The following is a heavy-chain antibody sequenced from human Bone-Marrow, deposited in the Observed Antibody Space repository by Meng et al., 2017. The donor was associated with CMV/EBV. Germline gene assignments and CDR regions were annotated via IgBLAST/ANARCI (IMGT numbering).Heavy chain of an antibody. CDR1: GGSISGYQ. Sequence: SETLSLTCSVSGGSISGYQWAWVRQAPGKGLEWIGYIYYSGSTNYNPSLKSRVTISVDTSKNQFSLKLSSVTAADTAVYYCARDNAVGATTGFDPWGQGTLVAVSS. CDR2: IYYSGST. V-gene: IGHV4-59*01. CDR3: ARDNAVGATTGFDP. J-gene: IGHJ5*02. D-gene: IGHD1-26*01.